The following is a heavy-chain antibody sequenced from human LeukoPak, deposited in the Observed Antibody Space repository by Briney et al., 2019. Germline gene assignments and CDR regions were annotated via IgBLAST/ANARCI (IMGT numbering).Heavy chain of an antibody. D-gene: IGHD2-2*01. CDR3: ARDNPESYCSSTSCNNWFDP. Sequence: WETLALTCAVSGYSISSGYYWGWIRQPPEKGLEWIGSISYSGTTYYNPSLKSRVTISVDTSKNQFSLRLSSVTAADTAVYYCARDNPESYCSSTSCNNWFDPWGQGTLVTVSS. J-gene: IGHJ5*02. CDR2: ISYSGTT. CDR1: GYSISSGYY. V-gene: IGHV4-38-2*02.